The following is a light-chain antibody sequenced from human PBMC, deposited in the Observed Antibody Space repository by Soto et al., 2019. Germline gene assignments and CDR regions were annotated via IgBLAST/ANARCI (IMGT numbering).Light chain of an antibody. CDR2: AAS. V-gene: IGKV1-6*01. Sequence: AIQMTQSPSSLSASVGDRVTITCRASQDIRDDLGCYQYKPGKAPKLLIYAASYLQSGVPSRFSGSGSGTDLTLTISSLQHEDLGTYSCLQDYEYPPTFGQGTKLELK. J-gene: IGKJ2*01. CDR1: QDIRDD. CDR3: LQDYEYPPT.